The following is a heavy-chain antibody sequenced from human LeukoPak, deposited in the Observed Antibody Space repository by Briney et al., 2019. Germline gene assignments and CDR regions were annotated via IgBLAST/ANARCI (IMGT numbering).Heavy chain of an antibody. V-gene: IGHV3-48*01. CDR2: ISASSNTI. J-gene: IGHJ6*03. D-gene: IGHD3-10*01. CDR3: ARDGYHYYGSGTYFGYYYMDV. Sequence: GGSLRLSCAASGFTFSSCSMNWVRQAPGKGLEWVSYISASSNTIYYADSVKGRFTISRDNAKNSLYLQMNSLRAEDTAVYYCARDGYHYYGSGTYFGYYYMDVWGKGTTVTISS. CDR1: GFTFSSCS.